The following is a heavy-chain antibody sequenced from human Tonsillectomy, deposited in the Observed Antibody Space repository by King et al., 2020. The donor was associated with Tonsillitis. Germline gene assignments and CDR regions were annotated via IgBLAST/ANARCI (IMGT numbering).Heavy chain of an antibody. J-gene: IGHJ3*02. CDR2: IKSDGSST. CDR1: GFTFSSYW. V-gene: IGHV3-74*01. CDR3: TRVRTVGFDAFDI. D-gene: IGHD1/OR15-1a*01. Sequence: VQLVESGGGLVQPGGSLRLSCAASGFTFSSYWMHWVRQAPGKGLVWGSRIKSDGSSTSYAASVKGRFTISRENAKNTLYLQMKRLRAEDTAVYFCTRVRTVGFDAFDIGGQGTMVTVSS.